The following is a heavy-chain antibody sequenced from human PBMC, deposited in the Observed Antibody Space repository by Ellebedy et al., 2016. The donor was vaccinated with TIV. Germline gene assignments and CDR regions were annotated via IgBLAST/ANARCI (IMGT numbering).Heavy chain of an antibody. CDR1: GFTFRSYG. CDR3: ARVRRTGSGGDGLDI. D-gene: IGHD3-10*01. Sequence: GESLKISCAASGFTFRSYGMHWVRQAPGKGLEWLAVVTYDGFNKFHADSVKGRFTISRDNSENTLFLQMDSLRLDDTAVYYCARVRRTGSGGDGLDIWGQGTMVTVSS. V-gene: IGHV3-30*06. CDR2: VTYDGFNK. J-gene: IGHJ3*02.